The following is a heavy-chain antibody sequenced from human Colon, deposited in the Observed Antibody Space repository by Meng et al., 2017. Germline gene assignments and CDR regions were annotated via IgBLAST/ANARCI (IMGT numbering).Heavy chain of an antibody. J-gene: IGHJ4*02. D-gene: IGHD4-23*01. CDR3: ARHGGYYQDY. Sequence: QVSLLESGPGLVKPSGTLSLTCAVSGGSITTNSYWSCVRQSPEKGLEWIGQIDHRGDPYYNPSLKSRVTMSVDRSKSQVSLQLTSVTAADTAVYYCARHGGYYQDYWGQGTLVTSPQ. CDR2: IDHRGDP. CDR1: GGSITTNSY. V-gene: IGHV4-4*02.